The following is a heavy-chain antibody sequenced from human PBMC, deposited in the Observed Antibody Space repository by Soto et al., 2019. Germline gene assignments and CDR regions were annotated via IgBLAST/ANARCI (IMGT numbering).Heavy chain of an antibody. D-gene: IGHD4-17*01. Sequence: PGGSLRLSCAASGFTFSSYNMNWVRQAPGKGLEWVSSLSSSSTYIYYADSFKGRFTISRDNAKNSLYLQMNSLRAEDTAVYYCGGVGINYGDYRSMEVWGKGTTVNVFS. CDR3: GGVGINYGDYRSMEV. CDR1: GFTFSSYN. CDR2: LSSSSTYI. V-gene: IGHV3-21*01. J-gene: IGHJ6*03.